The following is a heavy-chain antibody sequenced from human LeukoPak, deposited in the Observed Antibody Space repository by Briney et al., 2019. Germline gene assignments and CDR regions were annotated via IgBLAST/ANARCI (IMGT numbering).Heavy chain of an antibody. CDR1: GYSISSGYY. CDR2: IYHSGST. Sequence: SETLSLTCTVSGYSISSGYYWGWIRQPPGKGLEWIGSIYHSGSTYYNPSLKSRVTISVDTSKNQFSLKLSSVTAADTAVYYCARGPYYGSGSYPYYYYYMDVWGKGTTVTVSS. D-gene: IGHD3-10*01. CDR3: ARGPYYGSGSYPYYYYYMDV. V-gene: IGHV4-38-2*02. J-gene: IGHJ6*03.